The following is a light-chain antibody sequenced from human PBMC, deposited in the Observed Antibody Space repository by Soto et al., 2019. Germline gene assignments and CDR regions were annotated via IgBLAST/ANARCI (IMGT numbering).Light chain of an antibody. CDR3: QQYGSSPPWT. Sequence: EIVLAQSPGTLCLSPGARATLSCRASQSVSSSYLAWYQQRPGQAPRLLIYGASSRATGIPDRFSGSGSGTDFTLTISRLEPEDFAVYYCQQYGSSPPWTFGQGTKVEIK. J-gene: IGKJ1*01. CDR1: QSVSSSY. CDR2: GAS. V-gene: IGKV3-20*01.